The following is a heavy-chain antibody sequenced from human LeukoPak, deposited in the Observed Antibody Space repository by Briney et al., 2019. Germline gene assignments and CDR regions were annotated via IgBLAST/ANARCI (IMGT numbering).Heavy chain of an antibody. CDR2: ISSSSSYI. CDR3: ARGALGYSYGYFDY. CDR1: GLTFSSYS. J-gene: IGHJ4*02. D-gene: IGHD5-18*01. Sequence: GGSLRLSCAASGLTFSSYSMNWVRQAPGKGLEWVSSISSSSSYIYHADSVKGRFTISRDNAKNSLYLQMNSLRAEDTAVYYCARGALGYSYGYFDYWGQGTLVTVSS. V-gene: IGHV3-21*01.